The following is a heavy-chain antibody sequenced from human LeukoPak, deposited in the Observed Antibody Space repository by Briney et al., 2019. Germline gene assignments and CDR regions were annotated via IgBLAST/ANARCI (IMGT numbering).Heavy chain of an antibody. D-gene: IGHD3-22*01. V-gene: IGHV1-24*01. CDR3: ATEGFYYDSSGYPVRYFDY. CDR1: GYTLTELS. Sequence: ASVKVSCKVSGYTLTELSMHWVRQAPGKGLEWMGGFDPEDGETIYAQKFQGRVTMTEDTSTDTAYMELGSLRSEDTAVYYCATEGFYYDSSGYPVRYFDYWGQGTLVTVSS. J-gene: IGHJ4*02. CDR2: FDPEDGET.